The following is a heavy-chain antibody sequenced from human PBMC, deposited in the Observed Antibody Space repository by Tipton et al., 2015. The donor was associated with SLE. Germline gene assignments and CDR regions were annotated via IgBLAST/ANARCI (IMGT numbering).Heavy chain of an antibody. J-gene: IGHJ4*02. V-gene: IGHV1-8*01. CDR1: GYTFTSYD. CDR3: ARGPPYDILTGGAN. CDR2: MNPIIGTT. Sequence: QLVQSGAEVKKPGASVKVSCKASGYTFTSYDINWVRQATGQGLEWMGWMNPIIGTTGYAQKFQGRVTMTRNTSISTAYMELSSLRSEDSAVYYCARGPPYDILTGGANWGQGTLVTVSS. D-gene: IGHD3-9*01.